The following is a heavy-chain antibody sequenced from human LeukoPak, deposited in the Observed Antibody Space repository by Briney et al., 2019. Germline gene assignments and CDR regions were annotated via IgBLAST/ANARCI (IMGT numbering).Heavy chain of an antibody. CDR2: INTNSGAT. D-gene: IGHD3-16*01. V-gene: IGHV1-2*02. J-gene: IGHJ4*01. CDR3: ARGRRILGGPENAGDFFDF. Sequence: GASVKLSCKASGYTLTDYYLHWVRQAPGHGLKWMGWINTNSGATPYAQSFQARVTMTRDTSIGSGYMELTGLESADTAVYYCARGRRILGGPENAGDFFDFWGQGSLVTVSS. CDR1: GYTLTDYY.